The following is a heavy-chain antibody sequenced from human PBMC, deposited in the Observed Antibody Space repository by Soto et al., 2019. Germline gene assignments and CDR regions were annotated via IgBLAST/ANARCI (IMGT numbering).Heavy chain of an antibody. CDR3: AHSRIRSPGNKGVDY. V-gene: IGHV2-5*02. D-gene: IGHD6-13*01. Sequence: QITLKESGPTLVKPTQTLTLTCTFSGFSLSTSGVGVGWIRQPPGKALEWLALIYWDDDKRYSPSLKSRLTITKDTSKNHVGQILTIMNPVDTATYYCAHSRIRSPGNKGVDYWGQGTLVTVSS. CDR2: IYWDDDK. CDR1: GFSLSTSGVG. J-gene: IGHJ4*02.